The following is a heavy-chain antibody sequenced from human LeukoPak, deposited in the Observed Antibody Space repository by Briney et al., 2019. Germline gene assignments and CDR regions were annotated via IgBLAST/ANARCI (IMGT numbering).Heavy chain of an antibody. CDR1: GFTFSNYA. Sequence: GGSLRLSCAASGFTFSNYAMHWVRQAPGRGLEWVTVTSSDGSNGYYAGSVKGRFTISRDNSQNTLYVQMSSLRAEDTAIYYCARDVPLMGASKTRYFDYWGQGTLVTVSS. CDR3: ARDVPLMGASKTRYFDY. V-gene: IGHV3-30*04. CDR2: TSSDGSNG. D-gene: IGHD1-26*01. J-gene: IGHJ4*02.